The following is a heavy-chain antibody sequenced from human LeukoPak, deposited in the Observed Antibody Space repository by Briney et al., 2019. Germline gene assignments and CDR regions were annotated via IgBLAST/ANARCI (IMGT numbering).Heavy chain of an antibody. CDR3: ARGTADSSGYYHGYFDY. J-gene: IGHJ4*02. CDR2: IYYSGST. Sequence: SETLSLTCTVSGGSVSRGSYYWSWIRQPPGKGLEWIGYIYYSGSTYYNPSLKSRVTISVDTSKNQFSLKLSSVTAADTAVYYCARGTADSSGYYHGYFDYWGQGTLVTVSS. CDR1: GGSVSRGSYY. V-gene: IGHV4-61*01. D-gene: IGHD3-22*01.